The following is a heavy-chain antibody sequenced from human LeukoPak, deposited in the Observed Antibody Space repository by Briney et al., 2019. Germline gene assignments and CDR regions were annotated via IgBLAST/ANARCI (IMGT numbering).Heavy chain of an antibody. D-gene: IGHD6-19*01. V-gene: IGHV4-39*01. CDR2: LYYSGNT. CDR1: GVSISSSSYY. Sequence: SETLSLTCTVSGVSISSSSYYWGWIRQPPGKGLEWIGSLYYSGNTYYNPSLKSRVTISVDTPKNQFSLKLSSVTAADTAVYYCARLLVAGTHIDYWGQGTLVTVSS. J-gene: IGHJ4*02. CDR3: ARLLVAGTHIDY.